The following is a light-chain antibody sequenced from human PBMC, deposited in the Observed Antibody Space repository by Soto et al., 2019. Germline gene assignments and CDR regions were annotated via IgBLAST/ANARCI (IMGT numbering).Light chain of an antibody. Sequence: QSVLTQPPSVSAAPGQTVTISCSGSSSNIENNYVSWYRQLPGTAPKLLIYEDNKRPSGIPDRFSGSKSGTSATLGITGLETGDEGDYYCATWESRLSGGVFGTGTKLTVL. V-gene: IGLV1-51*02. CDR1: SSNIENNY. CDR2: EDN. CDR3: ATWESRLSGGV. J-gene: IGLJ1*01.